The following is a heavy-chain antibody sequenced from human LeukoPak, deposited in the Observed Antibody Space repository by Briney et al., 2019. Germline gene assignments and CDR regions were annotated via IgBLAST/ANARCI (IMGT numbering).Heavy chain of an antibody. CDR1: GGSISSSNYY. J-gene: IGHJ6*03. D-gene: IGHD5-18*01. Sequence: PSETLSLTCTVSGGSISSSNYYWGWTRQPPGKGLEWIGNIYYSGSTYYNPSLKSRVTISVDTSKNQFSLKLSSVTAADTAVYYCARLTIAPATWIQLWPYYYYYMDVWGKGTTVTISS. CDR2: IYYSGST. V-gene: IGHV4-39*07. CDR3: ARLTIAPATWIQLWPYYYYYMDV.